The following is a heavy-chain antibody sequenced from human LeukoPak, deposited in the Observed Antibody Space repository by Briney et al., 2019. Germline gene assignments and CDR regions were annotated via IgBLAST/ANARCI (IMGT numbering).Heavy chain of an antibody. CDR1: GFTFDDYG. V-gene: IGHV3-20*04. J-gene: IGHJ3*02. D-gene: IGHD2-21*02. CDR2: INSNGGSP. CDR3: ARDCGGDCFSLDAFDI. Sequence: RAGGSLRLSCAPSGFTFDDYGMSCVRQAPGKGLEWDSCINSNGGSPGYADSVKGRFTISRDNAKNSLCLQMNSLRAEDTALYYCARDCGGDCFSLDAFDIWGQGTMVTVS.